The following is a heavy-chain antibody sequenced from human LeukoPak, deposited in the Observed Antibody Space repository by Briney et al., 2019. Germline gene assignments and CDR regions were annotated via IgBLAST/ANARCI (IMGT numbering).Heavy chain of an antibody. CDR3: ARHNFWSGPFDY. Sequence: LGASVKVSCKASGGTFSSYAISWVRQALGQGLEWMGGIIPIFGTANYAQKFQGRVTITTDESTSTAYMELSSLRSEDTAVYYCARHNFWSGPFDYWGQGTLVTVSS. V-gene: IGHV1-69*05. J-gene: IGHJ4*02. CDR2: IIPIFGTA. CDR1: GGTFSSYA. D-gene: IGHD3-3*01.